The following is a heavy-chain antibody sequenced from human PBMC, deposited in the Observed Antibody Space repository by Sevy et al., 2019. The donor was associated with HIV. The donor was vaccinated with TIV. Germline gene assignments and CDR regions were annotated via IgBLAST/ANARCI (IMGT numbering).Heavy chain of an antibody. V-gene: IGHV3-21*01. Sequence: GGSLRLSCAASGFSFNTYTMDWVRQAPGKGLEWISSISSGSSYIFYADSVKGRFTISRDNAKNSLCLQKNSVSVEDTAVYYCASGLKNGWFYPWGQGTLVTVSS. D-gene: IGHD1-1*01. CDR2: ISSGSSYI. CDR3: ASGLKNGWFYP. CDR1: GFSFNTYT. J-gene: IGHJ5*02.